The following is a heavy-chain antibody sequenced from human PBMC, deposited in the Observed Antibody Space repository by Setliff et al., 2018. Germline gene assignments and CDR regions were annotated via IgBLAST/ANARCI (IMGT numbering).Heavy chain of an antibody. CDR1: GYTFTSYG. J-gene: IGHJ3*01. D-gene: IGHD3-22*01. Sequence: ASVKVSCKASGYTFTSYGISWVRQAPGQGLEWMGWISAYNGNTNYAQKLQGRVTMTTDTSTSTAYMELRSLRSDDTAVYYCARDRYYDSSGYYVSWGQGTMVTVSS. CDR3: ARDRYYDSSGYYVS. V-gene: IGHV1-18*01. CDR2: ISAYNGNT.